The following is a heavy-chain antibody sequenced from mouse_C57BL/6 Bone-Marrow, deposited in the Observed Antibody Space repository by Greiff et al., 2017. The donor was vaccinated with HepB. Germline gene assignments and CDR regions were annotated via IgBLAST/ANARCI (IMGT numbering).Heavy chain of an antibody. D-gene: IGHD1-1*01. J-gene: IGHJ1*03. Sequence: EVQLVESGPGLVKPSQSLSLTCSVTGYSITSGYYWNWIRQFPGNKLEWMGYISYDGSNNYNPSLKNRISITRDTSKNQFFLKLNSVTTEDTATYYCARFTTVDLPYWYFDVWGTGTTVTVSS. CDR2: ISYDGSN. CDR1: GYSITSGYY. V-gene: IGHV3-6*01. CDR3: ARFTTVDLPYWYFDV.